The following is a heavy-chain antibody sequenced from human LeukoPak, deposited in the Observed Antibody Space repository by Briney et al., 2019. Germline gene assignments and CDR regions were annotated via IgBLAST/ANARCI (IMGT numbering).Heavy chain of an antibody. CDR1: GFTFSNYG. V-gene: IGHV3-30*03. Sequence: GGSLRLSCAASGFTFSNYGMHWVRQAPGKGLEWVAVISYDGSNKYYADSVKGRFTISRDNSKNTLYLQMNSLRAEDTAVYYCARPIDNGSGSYYFPYWGQGTLVTVSS. D-gene: IGHD3-10*01. CDR2: ISYDGSNK. J-gene: IGHJ4*02. CDR3: ARPIDNGSGSYYFPY.